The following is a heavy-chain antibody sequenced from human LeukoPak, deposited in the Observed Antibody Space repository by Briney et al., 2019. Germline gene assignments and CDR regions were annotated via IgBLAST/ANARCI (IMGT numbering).Heavy chain of an antibody. CDR3: AQQNWFDP. Sequence: SVKVSCKASGYTFTSYAMNWVRQAPGQGLEWMGGIIPIFGTANYAQKFQGRVTITADESTSTAYMELSSLRSEDTAVYYCAQQNWFDPWGQGTLVTVSS. CDR1: GYTFTSYA. J-gene: IGHJ5*02. V-gene: IGHV1-69*13. D-gene: IGHD1/OR15-1a*01. CDR2: IIPIFGTA.